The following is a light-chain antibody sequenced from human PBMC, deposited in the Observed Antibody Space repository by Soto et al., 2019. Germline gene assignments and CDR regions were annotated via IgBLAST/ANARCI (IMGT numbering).Light chain of an antibody. J-gene: IGKJ2*01. CDR1: ESVSSY. CDR3: QQRSNWPPVYT. Sequence: EIVLTQSPATLSLSPGERATLSCRASESVSSYLAWYQQKPGQAPRLLIYVPSNRATGIPARFSCSGSGTDFTLTISSLEAEDFTVYYCQQRSNWPPVYTFGQGTKLEIK. V-gene: IGKV3-11*01. CDR2: VPS.